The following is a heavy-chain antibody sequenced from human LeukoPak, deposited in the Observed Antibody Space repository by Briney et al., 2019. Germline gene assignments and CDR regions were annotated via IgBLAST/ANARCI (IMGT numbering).Heavy chain of an antibody. Sequence: PGESLRLSCVASGFTFSTYGMHWVRQAPGKGLEWVAFIRYDGSNKYYADSVKGRFTISRDNSKNTLYMQMNSLRAEDTAVYYCAKDIDYSGYDWGGIDYWGQGTLVTVSS. V-gene: IGHV3-30*02. CDR1: GFTFSTYG. J-gene: IGHJ4*02. CDR2: IRYDGSNK. D-gene: IGHD5-12*01. CDR3: AKDIDYSGYDWGGIDY.